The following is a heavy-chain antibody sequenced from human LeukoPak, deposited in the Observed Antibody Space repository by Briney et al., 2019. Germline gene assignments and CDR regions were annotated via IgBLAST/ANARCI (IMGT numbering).Heavy chain of an antibody. Sequence: GGSLRLSCAASGFTFSSYSMNWVRQAPGKGLEWVSSISSSSSYIYYADSVKGRFTISRDNAKNSLYLQMNSLRAEDTAVYYCARDSGGYCSGGSCYFDYWGQGTLVTVSS. CDR2: ISSSSSYI. J-gene: IGHJ4*02. D-gene: IGHD2-15*01. V-gene: IGHV3-21*01. CDR3: ARDSGGYCSGGSCYFDY. CDR1: GFTFSSYS.